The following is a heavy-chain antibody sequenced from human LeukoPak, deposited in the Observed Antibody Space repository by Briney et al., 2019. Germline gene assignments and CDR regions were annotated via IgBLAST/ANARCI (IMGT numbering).Heavy chain of an antibody. J-gene: IGHJ4*02. CDR2: IIPILGIA. V-gene: IGHV1-69*04. CDR1: GGTFSSYA. Sequence: SVIRSCKASGGTFSSYAISWVRQAPGQGLEWMGRIIPILGIANYAQKFQGRVTITADKSTSTAYMELSSLRSEDTAVYYCARAHISGDYDSSGYPFDYWGQET. D-gene: IGHD3-22*01. CDR3: ARAHISGDYDSSGYPFDY.